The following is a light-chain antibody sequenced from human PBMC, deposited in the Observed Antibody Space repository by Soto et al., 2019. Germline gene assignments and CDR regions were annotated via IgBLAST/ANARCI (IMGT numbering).Light chain of an antibody. Sequence: QSALTQPASVSGSPGQSVTISCTGTSSDVGGYNYVSWYQQHPGKAPKLMIYDVSNRPSGVSNRFSGSKSGNTASLTISGLQAEDEADYYCSPYTSSSTLPYVFGTGTKAPS. CDR1: SSDVGGYNY. CDR2: DVS. V-gene: IGLV2-14*01. J-gene: IGLJ1*01. CDR3: SPYTSSSTLPYV.